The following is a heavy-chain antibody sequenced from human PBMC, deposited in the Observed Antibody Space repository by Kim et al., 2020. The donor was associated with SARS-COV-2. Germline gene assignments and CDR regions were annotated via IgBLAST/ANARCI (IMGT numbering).Heavy chain of an antibody. V-gene: IGHV3-48*03. Sequence: GGSLRLSCAASGFIFESYEMNWLRQAPGKGLEWVSFISGTDNTIYYADSVKGRFTISRDNADNLVYLQMNSLRYDDTAFYYCARKRPYTTFFDPWGQGALVTMSS. CDR2: ISGTDNTI. J-gene: IGHJ5*02. D-gene: IGHD3-16*01. CDR1: GFIFESYE. CDR3: ARKRPYTTFFDP.